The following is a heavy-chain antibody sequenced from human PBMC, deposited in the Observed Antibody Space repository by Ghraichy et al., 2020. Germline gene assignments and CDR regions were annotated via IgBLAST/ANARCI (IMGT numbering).Heavy chain of an antibody. CDR1: GFTFSNYA. J-gene: IGHJ1*01. V-gene: IGHV3-23*01. CDR2: INDFGDKT. D-gene: IGHD5-18*01. Sequence: GGSLRLSCAASGFTFSNYAMSWVRQAPGKGLEWVSTINDFGDKTYHADSVTGRFTVSRDDSKNTLYLQMNSLRVEDTAVYYCARDSWLQSEYFHPWGQGTLVTVSS. CDR3: ARDSWLQSEYFHP.